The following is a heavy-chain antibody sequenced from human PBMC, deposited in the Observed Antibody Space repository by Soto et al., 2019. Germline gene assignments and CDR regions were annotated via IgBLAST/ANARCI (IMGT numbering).Heavy chain of an antibody. Sequence: PSETLSLTCSVSGGSISSYYWSWIRQPPGKGLEWIGYIYYSGSTNYNPSLKSRVTISVDTSKNQFSLKLSSVTAADTAVYYCARVLCGGDCFLDYWGQGALVTVSS. D-gene: IGHD2-21*02. V-gene: IGHV4-59*01. CDR1: GGSISSYY. CDR2: IYYSGST. CDR3: ARVLCGGDCFLDY. J-gene: IGHJ4*02.